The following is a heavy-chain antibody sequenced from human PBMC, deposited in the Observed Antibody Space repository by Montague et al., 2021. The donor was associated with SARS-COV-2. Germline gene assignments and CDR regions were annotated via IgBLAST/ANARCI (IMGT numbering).Heavy chain of an antibody. Sequence: SETLSLTCPISVGWFSGDDWRSTRLPPRNQPKWYGVVSLSRTTIYNPSVKSGVTISEDTSKNQFYLRLNSVTAADTAVYYCARGRRPVVVPGAGPAGRAFDIWGQGTMVTVSS. CDR1: VGWFSGDD. CDR2: VSLSRTT. CDR3: ARGRRPVVVPGAGPAGRAFDI. J-gene: IGHJ3*02. V-gene: IGHV4-34*01. D-gene: IGHD2-2*01.